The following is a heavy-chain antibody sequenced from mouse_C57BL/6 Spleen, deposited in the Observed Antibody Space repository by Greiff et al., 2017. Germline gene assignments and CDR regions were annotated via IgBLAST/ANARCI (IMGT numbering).Heavy chain of an antibody. V-gene: IGHV1-82*01. CDR2: IYPGDGDT. CDR3: ARANDYDDGEAV. CDR1: GYAFRSSW. Sequence: QVQLKESGPELAKPGASVKISCKASGYAFRSSWMNWVKQRPGKGLEWIGRIYPGDGDTYYNGKFKGKATLTADKSSSTAYMQLSSLTSEDSAVYFCARANDYDDGEAVWGPGTTVTVSS. J-gene: IGHJ1*01. D-gene: IGHD2-4*01.